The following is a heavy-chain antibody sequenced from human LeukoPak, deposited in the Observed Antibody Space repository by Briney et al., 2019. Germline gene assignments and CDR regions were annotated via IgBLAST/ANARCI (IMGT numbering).Heavy chain of an antibody. D-gene: IGHD6-13*01. CDR1: GYSISSGYY. Sequence: SETLSLTCTVSGYSISSGYYWGWIRQPPGKGLEWIGSIYHSGSTYYNPSPKSRVTISVDTSKNQFSLKLSSVTAADTAVYYCARDSTPGIAAAGTDYWGQGTLVTVSS. CDR3: ARDSTPGIAAAGTDY. J-gene: IGHJ4*02. V-gene: IGHV4-38-2*02. CDR2: IYHSGST.